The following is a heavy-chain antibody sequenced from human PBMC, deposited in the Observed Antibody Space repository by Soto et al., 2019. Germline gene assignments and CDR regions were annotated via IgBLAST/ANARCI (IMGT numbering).Heavy chain of an antibody. CDR3: ARVSRGVPADMGPYFCSESRDT. D-gene: IGHD2-2*01. V-gene: IGHV1-18*01. Sequence: QVQLVQSGAEVKKPGASVKVSCKASGYTFTSYGISWVRQAPGQGLEWMGWISAYNGNTNYAQKLQGRVTMTTDTTTRTAYLELRRLRSDDTAVYHCARVSRGVPADMGPYFCSESRDTGGKGTTVTFSS. CDR2: ISAYNGNT. CDR1: GYTFTSYG. J-gene: IGHJ6*04.